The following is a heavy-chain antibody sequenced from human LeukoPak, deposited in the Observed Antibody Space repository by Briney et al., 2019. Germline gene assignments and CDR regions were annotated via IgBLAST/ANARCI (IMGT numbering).Heavy chain of an antibody. J-gene: IGHJ4*02. CDR3: ARVIYGSGSYYHDY. Sequence: SETLSLTCTVSGGSISSYYWSWIRQPPGKGLECIGYIYYSGSTNYNPSLKSRVTISVDTSKNQFSLKLSSVTAADTAVYYCARVIYGSGSYYHDYWGQGTLVTVSS. CDR2: IYYSGST. D-gene: IGHD3-10*01. V-gene: IGHV4-59*01. CDR1: GGSISSYY.